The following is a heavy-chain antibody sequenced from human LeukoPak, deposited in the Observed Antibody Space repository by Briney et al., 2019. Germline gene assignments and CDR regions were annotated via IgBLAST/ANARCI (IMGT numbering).Heavy chain of an antibody. J-gene: IGHJ4*02. V-gene: IGHV4-38-2*02. D-gene: IGHD6-6*01. CDR2: IYHSGST. Sequence: SETLSLTCTVSGFSITSGYYWGWIRQPPGKGLEWIGNIYHSGSTSYNPSLKSRVTISVDTSKNQFSLKLRSVAAADTAVYYCASQMYSSSCVADLGYWGQGTLVTVSS. CDR1: GFSITSGYY. CDR3: ASQMYSSSCVADLGY.